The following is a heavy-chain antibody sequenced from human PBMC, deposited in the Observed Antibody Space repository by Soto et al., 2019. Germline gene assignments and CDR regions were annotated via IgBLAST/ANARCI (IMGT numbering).Heavy chain of an antibody. D-gene: IGHD6-19*01. CDR3: ARYIAVAGTGYYGMDV. CDR2: INPSGGST. V-gene: IGHV1-46*01. J-gene: IGHJ6*02. Sequence: QVQLVQSGAEVKKPGASVKVSCKASGYTFTSYYMHWVRQAPGQGLEWMGIINPSGGSTSYAQKFQGRVTMTRDTSTSTVYMELSSLRSVDTAVYYCARYIAVAGTGYYGMDVWGQGTTVTVSS. CDR1: GYTFTSYY.